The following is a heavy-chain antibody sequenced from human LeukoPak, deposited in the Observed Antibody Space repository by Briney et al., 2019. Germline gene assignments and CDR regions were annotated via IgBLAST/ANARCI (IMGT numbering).Heavy chain of an antibody. CDR1: GGTFISYA. J-gene: IGHJ6*03. Sequence: ASVKVSFKASGGTFISYAISWVRQAPGQGLEWMGGIIPIFGTANYAQKFQGRVTITTDESTNTAYMELSSLRSEDTAVYYCARDSPPPLQTTVQSYYYYYYMDVWGKGTTVTVSS. V-gene: IGHV1-69*05. CDR3: ARDSPPPLQTTVQSYYYYYYMDV. CDR2: IIPIFGTA. D-gene: IGHD4-11*01.